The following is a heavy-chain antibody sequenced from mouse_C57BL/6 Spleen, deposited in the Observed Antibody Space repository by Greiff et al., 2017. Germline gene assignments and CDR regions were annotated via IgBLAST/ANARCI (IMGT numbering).Heavy chain of an antibody. CDR2: ISSGGSYT. Sequence: DVHLVESGGDLVKPGGSLKLSCAASGFTFSSYGMSWVRQTPDKRLEWVATISSGGSYTYYPDSVKGRFTISRANAKNTLYLQMSSLKSEDTAMYYCARHVDGNSFDYWGQGTTLTVSS. V-gene: IGHV5-6*01. J-gene: IGHJ2*01. CDR1: GFTFSSYG. D-gene: IGHD2-1*01. CDR3: ARHVDGNSFDY.